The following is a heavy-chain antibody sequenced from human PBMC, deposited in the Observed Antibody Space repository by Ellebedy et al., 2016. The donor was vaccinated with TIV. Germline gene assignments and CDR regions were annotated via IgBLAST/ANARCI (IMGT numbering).Heavy chain of an antibody. CDR2: IYYSGST. D-gene: IGHD1-26*01. V-gene: IGHV4-31*03. CDR3: ARGGGSYYSSHFDY. J-gene: IGHJ4*02. Sequence: SETLSLXXTVSGGSISSGGYYWSWIRQHPGKGLEWIGYIYYSGSTYYNPSLKSRVTISVDTSKNQFSLKLSSVTAADTALYYCARGGGSYYSSHFDYWGQGTLVTVSS. CDR1: GGSISSGGYY.